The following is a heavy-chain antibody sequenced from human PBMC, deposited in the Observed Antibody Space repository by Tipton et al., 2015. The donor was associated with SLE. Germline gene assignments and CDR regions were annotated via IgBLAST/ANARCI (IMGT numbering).Heavy chain of an antibody. V-gene: IGHV4-38-2*01. CDR1: DYSISSTYY. D-gene: IGHD3-22*01. J-gene: IGHJ4*02. CDR2: IYHTGTT. CDR3: ARLLTDYADRSGYGYFDH. Sequence: TLSLTCVVSDYSISSTYYWGWVRQPPGKGLEWIGNIYHTGTTYYIPSLKSRVTISIDTSKNNFSLKMTAVTAADTAVYYCARLLTDYADRSGYGYFDHWGQGTLVTVSS.